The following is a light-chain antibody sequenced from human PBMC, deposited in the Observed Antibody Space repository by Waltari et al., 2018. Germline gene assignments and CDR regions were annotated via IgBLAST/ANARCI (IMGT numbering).Light chain of an antibody. CDR3: SSYAGTDNFVV. V-gene: IGLV2-11*01. J-gene: IGLJ2*01. CDR2: DVS. Sequence: QSALTQPRSVSGSPGQSVTISCTGTSSIFGGYKYFSWYQQHPGKAPKLMIYDVSKRPSGVPDRFSGSKSGNTASLTISGLQAEDEADYYCSSYAGTDNFVVFGGGTKLTVL. CDR1: SSIFGGYKY.